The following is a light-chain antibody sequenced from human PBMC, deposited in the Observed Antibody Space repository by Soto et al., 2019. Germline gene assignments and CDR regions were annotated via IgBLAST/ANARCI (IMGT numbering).Light chain of an antibody. V-gene: IGKV3-20*01. CDR2: GAS. Sequence: EIVLTQSPGPLSLSPGERATLSCRARQSVSSNSLAWYQQKPGQAPTILIYGASSRATGTPDRFSGSGSGTDFTLTISRLEPEDFAVYYCQQYGISPPKYTFGQGTKLEIK. CDR3: QQYGISPPKYT. CDR1: QSVSSNS. J-gene: IGKJ2*01.